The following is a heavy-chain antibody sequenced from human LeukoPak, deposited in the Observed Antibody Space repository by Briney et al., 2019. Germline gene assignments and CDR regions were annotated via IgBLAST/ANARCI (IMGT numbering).Heavy chain of an antibody. Sequence: ASVKVSCKASGYNFISYYMHWVRQAPGQGLEWMGIINPSGGSTSYAQKFQDRVTMTRDTSTSTVYMELSSLKSEDTAVYYCAREDVVLVDAVRYYYYGMDVWSQGTTVTVSS. J-gene: IGHJ6*02. D-gene: IGHD2-8*01. V-gene: IGHV1-46*01. CDR2: INPSGGST. CDR3: AREDVVLVDAVRYYYYGMDV. CDR1: GYNFISYY.